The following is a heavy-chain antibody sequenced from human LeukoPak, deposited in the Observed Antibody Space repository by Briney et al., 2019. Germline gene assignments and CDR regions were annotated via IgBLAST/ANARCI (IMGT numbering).Heavy chain of an antibody. Sequence: ASVKVSCKASGYTFTSYAMNWVRQAPGQGLEWMGWINTNTGNPTYAQGFTGRFVFSLDTSVSTAYLLISSLKAEDTAVYYCAREVRQKGSYYYYYMDVWGKGTTVTVSS. J-gene: IGHJ6*03. D-gene: IGHD4-11*01. V-gene: IGHV7-4-1*02. CDR2: INTNTGNP. CDR3: AREVRQKGSYYYYYMDV. CDR1: GYTFTSYA.